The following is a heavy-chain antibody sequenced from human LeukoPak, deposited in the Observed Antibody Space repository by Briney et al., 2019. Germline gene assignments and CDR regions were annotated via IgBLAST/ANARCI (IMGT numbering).Heavy chain of an antibody. D-gene: IGHD3-10*01. Sequence: SQTLSLTCTVSGGSISSGGYYWSWIRQHPGKGLEWSGYIYYSGSTYYNPSLKSRVTISVDTSKNQFSLKLSSVTAADTAVYYCARAPPGIGSSARNAFDIWGQGTMVTVSS. CDR3: ARAPPGIGSSARNAFDI. J-gene: IGHJ3*02. CDR1: GGSISSGGYY. V-gene: IGHV4-31*03. CDR2: IYYSGST.